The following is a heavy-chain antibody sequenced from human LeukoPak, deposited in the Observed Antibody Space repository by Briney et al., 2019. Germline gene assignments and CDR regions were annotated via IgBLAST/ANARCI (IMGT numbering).Heavy chain of an antibody. CDR3: ASTYYYDSSGYREDWFDP. V-gene: IGHV3-21*01. CDR2: ISSSSSYI. D-gene: IGHD3-22*01. J-gene: IGHJ5*02. Sequence: PGGSLRLSCAASGFTFSSYSMNWVRQAPGKGLEWVSSISSSSSYIYYADSVKGRFTISRDNAKKSLYLQMNSLRAEDTAVYYCASTYYYDSSGYREDWFDPWGQGTLVTVSS. CDR1: GFTFSSYS.